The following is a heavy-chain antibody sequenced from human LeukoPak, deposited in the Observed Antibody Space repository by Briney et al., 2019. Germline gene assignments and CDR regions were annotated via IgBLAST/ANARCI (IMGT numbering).Heavy chain of an antibody. CDR3: ARWAGIYSSSWKGSNWFDP. J-gene: IGHJ5*02. D-gene: IGHD6-13*01. CDR1: GGSISSGGYY. Sequence: SQTLSLTGTVSGGSISSGGYYWSWIRQHPGKGLEWIGYIYYSGSTYYNPSLKSRVTISVDTSKDQFSLKLSSVTAADTAVYYCARWAGIYSSSWKGSNWFDPWGQGTLVTVSS. V-gene: IGHV4-31*03. CDR2: IYYSGST.